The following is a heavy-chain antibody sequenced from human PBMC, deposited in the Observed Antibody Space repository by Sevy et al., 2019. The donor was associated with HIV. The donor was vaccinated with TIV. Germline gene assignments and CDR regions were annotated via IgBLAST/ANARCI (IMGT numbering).Heavy chain of an antibody. V-gene: IGHV4-59*08. CDR2: IYYNGNT. Sequence: SETLSLTCTVSGGSITSLYWVWIRQPPGKGLEWIANIYYNGNTNYNPSLKSRVTISLDTSKNQFSLRLSSVTAADTAIYYCAGGNAWGRGYSWGQGTLVTVSS. D-gene: IGHD1-26*01. CDR1: GGSITSLY. J-gene: IGHJ4*02. CDR3: AGGNAWGRGYS.